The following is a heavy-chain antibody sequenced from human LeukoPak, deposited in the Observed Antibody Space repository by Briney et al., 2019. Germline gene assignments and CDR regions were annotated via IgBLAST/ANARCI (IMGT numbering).Heavy chain of an antibody. CDR3: AKGPWDYDILTGYYLAYYYYGMDA. Sequence: PGGSLRLSCAASGFTFSSYAMSWVRQAPGKGLEWVSAISGSGGSTYYADSVKGRFTISRDNSKNTLYLQMNSLRAEDTAVYYCAKGPWDYDILTGYYLAYYYYGMDAWGQGTTVTVSS. D-gene: IGHD3-9*01. J-gene: IGHJ6*02. CDR2: ISGSGGST. CDR1: GFTFSSYA. V-gene: IGHV3-23*01.